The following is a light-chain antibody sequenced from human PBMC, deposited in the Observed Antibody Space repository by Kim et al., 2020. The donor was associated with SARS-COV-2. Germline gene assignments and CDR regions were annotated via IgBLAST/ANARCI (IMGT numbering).Light chain of an antibody. Sequence: GQRVTISCSGSSSNIGSPLMFWYQHLPGTAPKLLIYNTNQRPSGVPGRFSGSKSGTSASLAISGLRSEDEGDYYCSTWDDSVSGRVFGGGTRLTVL. CDR2: NTN. CDR1: SSNIGSPL. V-gene: IGLV1-47*02. J-gene: IGLJ3*02. CDR3: STWDDSVSGRV.